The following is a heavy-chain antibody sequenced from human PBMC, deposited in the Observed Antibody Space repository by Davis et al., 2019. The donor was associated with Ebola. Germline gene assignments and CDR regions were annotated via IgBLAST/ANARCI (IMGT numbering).Heavy chain of an antibody. V-gene: IGHV3-30-3*01. CDR3: ARDWAGLDV. CDR1: GFTFSSYA. D-gene: IGHD3-16*01. J-gene: IGHJ6*02. Sequence: PGGSLRLSCAASGFTFSSYAMHWVRQAPGKGLEWVAVISYDGSNKYYADSVKGRFTISRDNSKNTLYLQMNSLRADDTAVYYCARDWAGLDVRGQGTTVTVSS. CDR2: ISYDGSNK.